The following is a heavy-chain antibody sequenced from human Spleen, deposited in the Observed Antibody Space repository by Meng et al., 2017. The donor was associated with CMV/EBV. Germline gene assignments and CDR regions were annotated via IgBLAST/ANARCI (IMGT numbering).Heavy chain of an antibody. J-gene: IGHJ4*02. CDR1: GFTFISYP. CDR2: ISGSGGSV. V-gene: IGHV3-23*01. D-gene: IGHD3-22*01. CDR3: AKDKALIAVVTNFDF. Sequence: SGFTFISYPMTWVRQAPGRGLEWVSSISGSGGSVHYADSVKGRFTISRDNSKNTLYLQMNSLRAEDTAVYYCAKDKALIAVVTNFDFWGQGTLVTVSS.